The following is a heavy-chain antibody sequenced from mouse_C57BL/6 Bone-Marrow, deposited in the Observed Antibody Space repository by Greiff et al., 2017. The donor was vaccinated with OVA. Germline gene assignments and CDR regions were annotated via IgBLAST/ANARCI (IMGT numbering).Heavy chain of an antibody. CDR2: IYPRSGNT. J-gene: IGHJ3*01. CDR1: GYTFTSYG. CDR3: AYYDYDGGFAY. Sequence: VKLMESGAELARPGASVKLSCKASGYTFTSYGISWVKQRTGQGLEWIGEIYPRSGNTYYNEKFKGKATLTADKSSSTAYMELRSLTSEDSAVYFCAYYDYDGGFAYWGQGTLVTVSA. V-gene: IGHV1-81*01. D-gene: IGHD2-4*01.